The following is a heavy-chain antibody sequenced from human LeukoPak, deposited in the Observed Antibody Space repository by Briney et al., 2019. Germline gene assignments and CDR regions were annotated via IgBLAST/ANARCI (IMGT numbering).Heavy chain of an antibody. D-gene: IGHD3-10*01. CDR2: IYYSGST. CDR1: GGSISSGDYY. Sequence: MPPETLSLTCTVSGGSISSGDYYWSWIRQPPGKGLEWIGYIYYSGSTYYNPSLKSRVTISVDTSKNQFSLKLSSVTAADTAVYYCARERVRGKNWFDPWGQGTLVTVSS. V-gene: IGHV4-30-4*01. CDR3: ARERVRGKNWFDP. J-gene: IGHJ5*02.